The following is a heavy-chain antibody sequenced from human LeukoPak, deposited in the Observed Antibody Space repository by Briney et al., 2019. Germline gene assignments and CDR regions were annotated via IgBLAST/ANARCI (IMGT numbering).Heavy chain of an antibody. D-gene: IGHD2-2*01. V-gene: IGHV3-21*01. Sequence: PGGSLRLSCAVSGFTFSGYSMIWVRQAPGKGLEWVSCISSSSSYIQYADSVKGRFTISRDNAKNSLYLQMNSLRAEDTAVYYCARVFDMVVVPAASHGVDVWGKGTTVTVSS. CDR3: ARVFDMVVVPAASHGVDV. CDR2: ISSSSSYI. CDR1: GFTFSGYS. J-gene: IGHJ6*04.